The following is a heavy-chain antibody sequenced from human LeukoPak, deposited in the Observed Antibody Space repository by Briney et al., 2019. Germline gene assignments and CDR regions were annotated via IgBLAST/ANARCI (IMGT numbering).Heavy chain of an antibody. D-gene: IGHD6-13*01. CDR3: ASSPRRSSSWTTPLPHYYFDY. Sequence: PSETLSLTCTVSGGSISSGDYYWSWIRQPPGKGLEWIGYIYYSGSTNYNPSLKSRVTISVDTSKNQFSLKLSSVTAADTALYYCASSPRRSSSWTTPLPHYYFDYWGQGTLVTVSS. CDR1: GGSISSGDYY. CDR2: IYYSGST. V-gene: IGHV4-61*08. J-gene: IGHJ4*02.